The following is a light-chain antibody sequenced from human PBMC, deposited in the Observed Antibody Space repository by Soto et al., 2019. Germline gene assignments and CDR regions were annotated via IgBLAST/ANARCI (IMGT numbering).Light chain of an antibody. CDR1: QSVNNAY. CDR3: QQYGTSVLT. Sequence: EIVLTQSPGTLSLSPGERATLSCRASQSVNNAYLAWYQQKPGQAPRLLIYDASKRATGIPDRFSGSGSGTDFTLTTIRLEPEDFAVYYCQQYGTSVLTFGGGTKVEIK. J-gene: IGKJ4*01. V-gene: IGKV3-20*01. CDR2: DAS.